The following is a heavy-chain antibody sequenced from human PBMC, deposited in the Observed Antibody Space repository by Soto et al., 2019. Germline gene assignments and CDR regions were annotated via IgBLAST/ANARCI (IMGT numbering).Heavy chain of an antibody. J-gene: IGHJ5*02. CDR3: AKGDNLGPKTGYAFDP. Sequence: SQTLSLTCAISGDSVSSNTASWNWIRQSPSRGLEWLGRTYFGSKWYNDYAVSVKSRIIINPDTSNNQFSPQLNSVTPEDTAVYFCAKGDNLGPKTGYAFDPWGQGIMVTVSS. CDR1: GDSVSSNTAS. D-gene: IGHD5-12*01. V-gene: IGHV6-1*01. CDR2: TYFGSKWYN.